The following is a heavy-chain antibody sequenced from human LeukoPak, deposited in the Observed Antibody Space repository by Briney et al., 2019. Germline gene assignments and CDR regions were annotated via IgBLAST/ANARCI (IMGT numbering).Heavy chain of an antibody. J-gene: IGHJ3*02. V-gene: IGHV4-34*01. CDR2: INHSGST. CDR1: GGSFSGYY. D-gene: IGHD2-21*02. Sequence: SETLSLTCAVYGGSFSGYYWSWIRQPPGKGLEWIGEINHSGSTNYNPSLKSRVTISVDTSKNQFSLKLSSVTAADTAVYYCARALVTASAFDIWGQGTMVTVSS. CDR3: ARALVTASAFDI.